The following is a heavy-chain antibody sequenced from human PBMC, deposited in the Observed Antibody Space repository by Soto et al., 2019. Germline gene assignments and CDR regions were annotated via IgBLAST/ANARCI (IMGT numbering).Heavy chain of an antibody. CDR3: ARDKITGLFDY. D-gene: IGHD2-8*02. V-gene: IGHV4-34*01. Sequence: SETLSLTCAVYGGSFSRYASTWTRQPPGTGLEWIGEINHSGSTNYNPSLKSRVTISVDTSKNQFSLKLTSVTAADTAVYYCARDKITGLFDYWGQGTLVTVSS. J-gene: IGHJ4*02. CDR1: GGSFSRYA. CDR2: INHSGST.